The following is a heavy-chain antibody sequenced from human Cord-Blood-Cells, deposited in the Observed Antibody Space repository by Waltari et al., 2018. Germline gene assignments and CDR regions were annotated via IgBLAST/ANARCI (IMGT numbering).Heavy chain of an antibody. D-gene: IGHD4-17*01. CDR1: GFTFSSYA. V-gene: IGHV3-23*01. CDR2: ISGSGGST. Sequence: EVQLLESGGGLVQPGGSLRLSCAASGFTFSSYAMSWVRQAPGKGLEWVSAISGSGGSTYYADSVKGRFTISRDNSKNTLYLQMNSLGAEDTAVYYCAKVPDYGDYEKGAFDIWGQGTMVTVSS. CDR3: AKVPDYGDYEKGAFDI. J-gene: IGHJ3*02.